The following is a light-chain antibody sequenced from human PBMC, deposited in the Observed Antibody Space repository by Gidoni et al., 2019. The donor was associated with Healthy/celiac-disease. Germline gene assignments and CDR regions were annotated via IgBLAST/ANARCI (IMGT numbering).Light chain of an antibody. CDR1: QGISSY. V-gene: IGKV1-9*01. CDR2: AAS. J-gene: IGKJ4*01. Sequence: DIQLTQSPSFLSASVGDRVTIPCRASQGISSYLAWYQQKPGKAPKLLIYAASTLQSGVPARFSGSGSGTEFTLTISSLQPEDFATYYCQQLNSYPPTFGGXTKVEIK. CDR3: QQLNSYPPT.